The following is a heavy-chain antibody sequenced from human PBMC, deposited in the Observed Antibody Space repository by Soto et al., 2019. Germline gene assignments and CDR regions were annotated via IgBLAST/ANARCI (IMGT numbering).Heavy chain of an antibody. CDR3: ANSGSGSYYNAFDI. CDR1: GFTFSSYA. CDR2: ISGSGGST. V-gene: IGHV3-23*01. D-gene: IGHD3-10*01. Sequence: GGSLILSCAASGFTFSSYAMSWVRQAPGKGLEWVSAISGSGGSTYYADSVKGRFTISRDNSKNTLYLQMNSLRAEDTAVYYCANSGSGSYYNAFDIWGQGTMVTVSS. J-gene: IGHJ3*02.